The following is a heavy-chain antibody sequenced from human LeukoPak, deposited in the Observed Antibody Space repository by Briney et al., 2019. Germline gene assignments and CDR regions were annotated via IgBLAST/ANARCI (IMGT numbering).Heavy chain of an antibody. J-gene: IGHJ4*02. CDR1: GFTFSSYA. Sequence: GGSLRLSCAASGFTFSSYAMSWVRQAPGKGLEWVSAISGSGGSTYYADSVKGRFTISRDNSKNTLYLQMNSLRAEDTAVYYCANSVPGYYYDGRGYFQWGQGTLVTVSS. D-gene: IGHD3-22*01. CDR3: ANSVPGYYYDGRGYFQ. V-gene: IGHV3-23*01. CDR2: ISGSGGST.